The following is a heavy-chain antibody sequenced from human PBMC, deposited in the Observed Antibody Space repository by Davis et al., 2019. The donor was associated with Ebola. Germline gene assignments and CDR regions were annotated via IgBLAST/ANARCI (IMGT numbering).Heavy chain of an antibody. D-gene: IGHD2-2*01. CDR2: INPSGGST. CDR1: GYTFTGYY. V-gene: IGHV1-46*01. Sequence: ASVKVSCKASGYTFTGYYMHWVRQAPGQGLEWMGIINPSGGSTSYAQKFQGRVTMTRDTSTSTVYMELSSLRSEDTAVYYCARVPYCSSTSCYYYYYGMDVWGQGTTVTVSS. J-gene: IGHJ6*02. CDR3: ARVPYCSSTSCYYYYYGMDV.